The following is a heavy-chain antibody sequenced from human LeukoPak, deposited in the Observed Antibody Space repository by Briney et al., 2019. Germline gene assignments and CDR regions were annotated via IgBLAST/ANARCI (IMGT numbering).Heavy chain of an antibody. CDR3: ARDREGGDYYGSGSYPNWFDP. D-gene: IGHD3-10*01. CDR1: GGSISSGDYY. J-gene: IGHJ5*02. Sequence: SQTLSLTCTVSGGSISSGDYYWSWIRQPPGKGLEWIGYIYYSGSTYYNPSLKSRVTISVDTSKNQFSLKLSSVTAADTAVYCCARDREGGDYYGSGSYPNWFDPWGQGTLVTVSS. V-gene: IGHV4-30-4*08. CDR2: IYYSGST.